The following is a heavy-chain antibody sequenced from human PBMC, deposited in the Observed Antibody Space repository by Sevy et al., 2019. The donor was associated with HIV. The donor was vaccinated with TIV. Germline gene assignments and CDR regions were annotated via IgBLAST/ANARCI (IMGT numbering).Heavy chain of an antibody. CDR3: AGALWVRGGFGESYLYYYYYGMDV. CDR1: GFTFSSYW. Sequence: GGSLRLSCAASGFTFSSYWMSWVRQAPGKGLEWVANIKQDGSEKYYVDSVKGRFTISRDNAKNSLYLQMNSLRAEDTAVYYCAGALWVRGGFGESYLYYYYYGMDVWGQGTTVTVSS. D-gene: IGHD3-10*01. J-gene: IGHJ6*02. CDR2: IKQDGSEK. V-gene: IGHV3-7*01.